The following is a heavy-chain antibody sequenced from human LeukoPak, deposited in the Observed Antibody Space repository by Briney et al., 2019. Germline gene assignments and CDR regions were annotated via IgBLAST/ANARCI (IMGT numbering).Heavy chain of an antibody. CDR3: TKEPLDRYQRLCYYFDF. CDR2: IRYNGNNK. Sequence: GGSLRLSCAASAFIFSNYGMHWVRQAPGKGLEWVAFIRYNGNNKSYAASVKGRFTISRDNSKNELYLQMNSLRTDDPAVYYCTKEPLDRYQRLCYYFDFWGQGSLVTVSS. D-gene: IGHD5-24*01. J-gene: IGHJ4*02. V-gene: IGHV3-30*02. CDR1: AFIFSNYG.